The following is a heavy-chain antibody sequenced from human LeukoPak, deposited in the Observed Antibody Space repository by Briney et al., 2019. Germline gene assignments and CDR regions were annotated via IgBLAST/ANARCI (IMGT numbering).Heavy chain of an antibody. Sequence: PSETLSLTCTVSGGSISSGDYYWSWIRQPPGKGLEWIGYIYYSGSTYYNPSLKSRVTISVDTSKNQFSLKLSSVTAADTAVYYCARTVGGNPHFDYWGQGTLVTVSS. CDR2: IYYSGST. V-gene: IGHV4-30-4*08. CDR3: ARTVGGNPHFDY. CDR1: GGSISSGDYY. J-gene: IGHJ4*02. D-gene: IGHD4-23*01.